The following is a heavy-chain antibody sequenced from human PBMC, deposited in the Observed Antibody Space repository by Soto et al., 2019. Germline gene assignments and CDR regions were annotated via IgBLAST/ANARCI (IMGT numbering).Heavy chain of an antibody. D-gene: IGHD3-16*01. CDR3: AKDTRELPPVGLWD. CDR2: ISGSGGST. CDR1: GFTFSNYA. V-gene: IGHV3-23*01. Sequence: EEQLLESGGGLVQPGGSLRLSCAASGFTFSNYAMTWVRQAPGNGLEWVSAISGSGGSTYYADSVKGRFTISRDNSKNMVFLQMNSLRAEDTAVYYCAKDTRELPPVGLWDWGQGSLVTVSS. J-gene: IGHJ4*02.